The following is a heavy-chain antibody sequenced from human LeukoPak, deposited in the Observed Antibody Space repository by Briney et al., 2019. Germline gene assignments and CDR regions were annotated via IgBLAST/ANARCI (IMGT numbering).Heavy chain of an antibody. Sequence: GRSLRLSCAAAGFTFSSYSMNWVRQAPGNGLECVSSISSSSSYIYYADSVKGRSTTSRDNATNSLYLRMIRLRAKDTSVYYCARAGSGSSSYGYYYMDVWGKGTTVTVSS. V-gene: IGHV3-21*01. CDR3: ARAGSGSSSYGYYYMDV. CDR2: ISSSSSYI. D-gene: IGHD6-6*01. J-gene: IGHJ6*03. CDR1: GFTFSSYS.